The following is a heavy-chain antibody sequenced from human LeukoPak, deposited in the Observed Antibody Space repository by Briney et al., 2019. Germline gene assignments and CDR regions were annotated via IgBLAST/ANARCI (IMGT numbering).Heavy chain of an antibody. V-gene: IGHV4-38-2*02. J-gene: IGHJ4*02. D-gene: IGHD3-22*01. CDR1: GYSISSGYY. CDR2: VFYTGST. CDR3: ARHTSATSQFDF. Sequence: SETLSLTCTVSGYSISSGYYWGWIRQPPGKGLEWIGYVFYTGSTNYSPSLKSRVTMSVATSKNQLSLNLNSVTAADTAVYYCARHTSATSQFDFWGQGALVTVSS.